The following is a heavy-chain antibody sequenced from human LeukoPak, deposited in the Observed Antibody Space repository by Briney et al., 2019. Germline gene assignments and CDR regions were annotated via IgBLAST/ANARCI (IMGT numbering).Heavy chain of an antibody. Sequence: KPSETLSLTCGVSVGSINSGNWWTLVRPSPGRGLECIGEIHNNGTRNYTPSLQSPVTISADTFKNHFSLIVTSLTAADTAVYYCAAAPILRGEGGEHYKYGMDVWGQGTTVIVSS. CDR1: VGSINSGNW. J-gene: IGHJ6*02. CDR3: AAAPILRGEGGEHYKYGMDV. CDR2: IHNNGTR. V-gene: IGHV4/OR15-8*01. D-gene: IGHD2-2*02.